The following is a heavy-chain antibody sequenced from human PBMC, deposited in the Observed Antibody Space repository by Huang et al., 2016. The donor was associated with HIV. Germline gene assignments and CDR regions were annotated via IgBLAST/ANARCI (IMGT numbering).Heavy chain of an antibody. V-gene: IGHV1-18*01. Sequence: QIQLMQSGPELKQPGASVKVSCNASGSTFTSYGITWVRKAPGQGPEWRGWISASSGDTEYAQKFQGRVTLTTDTSTNIAYMELRSLRSDDTAKYYCARDPKYHRIGYYRQRRGIDIWGQGTMVIVSS. CDR3: ARDPKYHRIGYYRQRRGIDI. CDR1: GSTFTSYG. CDR2: ISASSGDT. J-gene: IGHJ3*02. D-gene: IGHD3-22*01.